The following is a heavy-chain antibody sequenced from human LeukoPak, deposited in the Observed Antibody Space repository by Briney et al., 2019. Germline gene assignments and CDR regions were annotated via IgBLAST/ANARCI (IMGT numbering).Heavy chain of an antibody. CDR2: INHSGST. Sequence: PSETLSLTCAAYGGSFSGYYWSWIRQPPGKGLEWIGEINHSGSTNYNPSLKSRVTISVDTSKNQFSLKLSSVTAADTAVYYCARGRGRKGIFGVVLAPYYYMDVWGKGTTVTVSS. J-gene: IGHJ6*03. CDR1: GGSFSGYY. D-gene: IGHD3-3*01. V-gene: IGHV4-34*01. CDR3: ARGRGRKGIFGVVLAPYYYMDV.